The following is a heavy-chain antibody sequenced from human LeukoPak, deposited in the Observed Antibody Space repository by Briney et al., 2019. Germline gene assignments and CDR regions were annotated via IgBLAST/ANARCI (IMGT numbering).Heavy chain of an antibody. CDR1: GFAFSSYA. D-gene: IGHD5-18*01. J-gene: IGHJ4*02. CDR3: ARGRGYTYGYNDY. Sequence: GSLRLSCAASGFAFSSYAMSWVRQAPGKGLEWVSAISGSGGSTYYVDSVKGRFTISRDNSKNTLYLQMNSLRAEDTAVYYCARGRGYTYGYNDYWGQGTLVTVS. V-gene: IGHV3-23*01. CDR2: ISGSGGST.